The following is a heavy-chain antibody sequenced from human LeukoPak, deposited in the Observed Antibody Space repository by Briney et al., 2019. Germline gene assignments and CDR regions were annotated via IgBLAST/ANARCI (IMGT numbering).Heavy chain of an antibody. J-gene: IGHJ4*02. D-gene: IGHD2-2*01. CDR2: INHSGST. V-gene: IGHV4-39*07. Sequence: SETLSLTCTVSGGSISSGDYYWSWIRQPPGKGLEWIGEINHSGSTNYNPSLKSRVTISVDTSKNQFSLKLSSETAADTAVYYCASSGGVVVPAAADYWGQGTLVTVSS. CDR3: ASSGGVVVPAAADY. CDR1: GGSISSGDYY.